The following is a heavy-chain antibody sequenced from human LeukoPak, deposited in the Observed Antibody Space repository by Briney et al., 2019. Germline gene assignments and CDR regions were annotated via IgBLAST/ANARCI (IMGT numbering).Heavy chain of an antibody. CDR3: ARGGTTID. Sequence: GGSLRLSCAASGFTFSNHGMNWVRQAPGMGLEWVSGIGPSGTSTYYADSVKGRFTISRDNAKNSLYLQMNSLRAEDTAVYYCARGGTTIDWGQGTLVTVSS. CDR1: GFTFSNHG. CDR2: IGPSGTST. J-gene: IGHJ4*02. V-gene: IGHV3-23*01. D-gene: IGHD1-7*01.